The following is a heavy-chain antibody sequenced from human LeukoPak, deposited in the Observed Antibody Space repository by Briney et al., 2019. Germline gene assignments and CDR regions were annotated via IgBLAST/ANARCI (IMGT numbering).Heavy chain of an antibody. CDR2: IYYTGST. CDR3: ARDHGDAFDI. Sequence: SETLSLTCTVSGGSISSYYWSWIRQPPGKGLEWIGYIYYTGSTSYNPSLESRVTISVDTSKNQFSLKLNSVTAADTAVYYCARDHGDAFDIWGQGTMVTVSS. V-gene: IGHV4-59*01. CDR1: GGSISSYY. J-gene: IGHJ3*02.